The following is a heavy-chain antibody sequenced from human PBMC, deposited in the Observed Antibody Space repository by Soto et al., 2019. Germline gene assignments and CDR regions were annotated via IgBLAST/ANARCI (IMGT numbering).Heavy chain of an antibody. Sequence: GGSLRLSCAASGFTFSSYAMSWVRQAPGKGLEWVSAISGSGGSTYYADSVKGRFTISRDNSKNTLYLQMNSLRAEDTAVYYCAKDDSGSYYPNWFDPWGQGTLVTVSS. CDR1: GFTFSSYA. D-gene: IGHD1-26*01. CDR3: AKDDSGSYYPNWFDP. CDR2: ISGSGGST. V-gene: IGHV3-23*01. J-gene: IGHJ5*02.